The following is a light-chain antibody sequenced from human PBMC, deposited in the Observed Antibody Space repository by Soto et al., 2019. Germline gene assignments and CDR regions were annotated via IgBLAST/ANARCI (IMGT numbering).Light chain of an antibody. J-gene: IGKJ2*01. V-gene: IGKV3-20*01. CDR1: QSVSSSY. CDR3: QQYGSSPMYT. CDR2: GAS. Sequence: EIVLTQSPGTLSLSPGERATLSCRASQSVSSSYLAWYQQKPGQAPRLLIYGASSRATGIPDRFSGSRSGTDFTLTISRLEPEDFAVYYCQQYGSSPMYTFGQGTKVDIK.